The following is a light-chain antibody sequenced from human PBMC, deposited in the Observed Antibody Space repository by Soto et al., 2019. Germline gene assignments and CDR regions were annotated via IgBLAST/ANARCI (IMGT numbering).Light chain of an antibody. J-gene: IGKJ4*01. CDR1: ERVSRY. CDR2: DAS. CDR3: QQRSNWPST. Sequence: EIVLTQSPATLSLSPGNRATLSCRASERVSRYLAWYQQKPGQAPRLLLYDASNRATGIPARFSGSGSGTDFTLTITSLEPEDFAVYYCQQRSNWPSTFGGGTKVEIK. V-gene: IGKV3-11*01.